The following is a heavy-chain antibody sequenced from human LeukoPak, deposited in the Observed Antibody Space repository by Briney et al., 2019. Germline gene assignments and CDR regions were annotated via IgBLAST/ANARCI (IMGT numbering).Heavy chain of an antibody. V-gene: IGHV3-48*03. CDR3: AREHTVVTYFDS. CDR1: GFTFSSYE. J-gene: IGHJ4*02. Sequence: PGGSLRLSCIASGFTFSSYEMNWVRQAPGKGLEWVSYISSSGNTIYYADSVKGRVTISRDNAKNSLYLQMNSLRAEDTAVYYCAREHTVVTYFDSWGQGTLVTVSS. CDR2: ISSSGNTI. D-gene: IGHD4-23*01.